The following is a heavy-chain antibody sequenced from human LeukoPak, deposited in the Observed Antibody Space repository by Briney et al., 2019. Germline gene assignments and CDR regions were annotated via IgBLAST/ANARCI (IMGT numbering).Heavy chain of an antibody. CDR3: ARDLSSRDYVEMAFYPIRGASRWFDP. CDR1: GYTFTSYG. CDR2: ISAYNGNT. J-gene: IGHJ5*02. V-gene: IGHV1-18*01. D-gene: IGHD5-24*01. Sequence: ASVKVSCKASGYTFTSYGISWVRQAPGQGLEWMGCISAYNGNTNYAQKLQGRVTMTTDTSTSTAYMELRSLRSDDTAVYYCARDLSSRDYVEMAFYPIRGASRWFDPWGQGTLVTVSS.